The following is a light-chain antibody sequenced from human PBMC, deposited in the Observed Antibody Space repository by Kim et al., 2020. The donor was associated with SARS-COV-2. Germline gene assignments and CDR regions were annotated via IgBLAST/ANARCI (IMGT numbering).Light chain of an antibody. Sequence: QSVLSQPPSASGTPGQRVTITCSGSSSNIKSNPVSWYQQLPGTAPKVLIYTNNQRPAGVPARFSGSKSGTPASLAISGPPSEDGGDYCCASWDDSLTGWVLGGGSQLTV. J-gene: IGLJ3*02. V-gene: IGLV1-44*01. CDR3: ASWDDSLTGWV. CDR2: TNN. CDR1: SSNIKSNP.